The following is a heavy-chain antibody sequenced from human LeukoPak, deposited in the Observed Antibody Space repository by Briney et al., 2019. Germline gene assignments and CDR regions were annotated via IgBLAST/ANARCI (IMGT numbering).Heavy chain of an antibody. CDR1: GFTYCRSW. CDR2: IASDGSST. Sequence: PGGTLRLSYASSGFTYCRSWLNWVRQAPGRGRVWVSRIASDGSSTTYADSVKGRLSISRDNAKNTLYLQMNSLRVEDTAVYYWARGRPHVNDYWGQGTLVTVSS. D-gene: IGHD3-10*02. J-gene: IGHJ4*02. CDR3: ARGRPHVNDY. V-gene: IGHV3-74*01.